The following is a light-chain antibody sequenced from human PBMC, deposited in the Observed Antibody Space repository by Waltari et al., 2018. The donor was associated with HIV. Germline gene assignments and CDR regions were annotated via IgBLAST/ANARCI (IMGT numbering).Light chain of an antibody. CDR1: QNISTR. CDR2: DAS. Sequence: ETVMTQSPSDLSVSPGERVTPSCRAGQNISTRLAWYQQKPGQSPRLLIYDASARATGVPARFSGSGSGTEFTLHISALQSEDLAVYFCQEYEKWPLTFGPGSKVNIK. V-gene: IGKV3-15*01. J-gene: IGKJ3*01. CDR3: QEYEKWPLT.